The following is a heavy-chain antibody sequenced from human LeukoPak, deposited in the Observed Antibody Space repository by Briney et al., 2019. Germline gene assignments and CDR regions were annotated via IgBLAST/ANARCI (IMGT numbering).Heavy chain of an antibody. CDR1: GFTFSSYS. CDR2: IRSSDSYI. V-gene: IGHV3-21*01. CDR3: ARDRGEYSSGWSWPY. J-gene: IGHJ4*02. Sequence: GGSLRLSCAASGFTFSSYSMNWVRQAPGKGLEWASSIRSSDSYIYYADSVKGRFTISRDNAKNSLYLQMNSLRAEDTAVYYCARDRGEYSSGWSWPYWGQGTLVTVSS. D-gene: IGHD6-19*01.